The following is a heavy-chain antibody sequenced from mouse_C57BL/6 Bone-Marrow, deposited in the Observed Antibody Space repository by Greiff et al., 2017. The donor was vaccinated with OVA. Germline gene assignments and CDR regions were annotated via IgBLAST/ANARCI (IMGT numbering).Heavy chain of an antibody. CDR2: IDPSDSYT. V-gene: IGHV1-69*01. CDR3: ARTNDGYYWFAY. D-gene: IGHD2-3*01. Sequence: VQLQQPGAELVLPGASVKLSCKASGYTFTSYWMHWVKQRPGQGLEWIGEIDPSDSYTNFNQKFKGKSTLTVDKSFSTAYMQLSSLTSEDSAVYYCARTNDGYYWFAYWGQGTLVTVSA. CDR1: GYTFTSYW. J-gene: IGHJ3*01.